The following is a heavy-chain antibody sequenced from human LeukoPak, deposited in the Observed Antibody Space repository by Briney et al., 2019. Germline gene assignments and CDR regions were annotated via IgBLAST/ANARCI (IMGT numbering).Heavy chain of an antibody. V-gene: IGHV3-7*01. CDR3: ARGSYYFDY. Sequence: GGSLRLSCEASGFPFSNYWVTWVRQAPGKGLEWVANIKQDGSEKYYVDSVKGRFTISRDNAKNSLYLQMNSLRAEDTAVYYCARGSYYFDYWGQGTLVTVSS. J-gene: IGHJ4*02. CDR1: GFPFSNYW. CDR2: IKQDGSEK.